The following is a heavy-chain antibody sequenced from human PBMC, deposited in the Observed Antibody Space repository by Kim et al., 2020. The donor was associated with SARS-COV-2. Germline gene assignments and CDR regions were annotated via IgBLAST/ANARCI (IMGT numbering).Heavy chain of an antibody. Sequence: GGSLRLSCATSGFIFTNASMNWVRQAPGKGLEWVAPIKSKTGGRTSDYVAPVKGRFTIARDDAKNTLYLQMNRLKNEDTAVYLCTFYSSVWTWGQGTLVTVSS. J-gene: IGHJ5*02. V-gene: IGHV3-15*01. CDR3: TFYSSVWT. D-gene: IGHD6-19*01. CDR1: GFIFTNAS. CDR2: IKSKTGGRTS.